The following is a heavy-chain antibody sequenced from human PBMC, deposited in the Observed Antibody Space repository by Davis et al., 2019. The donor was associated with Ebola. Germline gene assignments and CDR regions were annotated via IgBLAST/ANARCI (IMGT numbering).Heavy chain of an antibody. CDR1: GFIFSTYS. CDR3: ARGRCGGDCSHSRFFDF. D-gene: IGHD2-21*01. J-gene: IGHJ4*02. Sequence: PGGSLRLSCEASGFIFSTYSMSWVRQAPGRGLEWLSSIVEISTYRYYADSVKGRFTISRDNARNSLYLQMNSLRDEDTAVYYCARGRCGGDCSHSRFFDFRGQGTLVTVSS. CDR2: IVEISTYR. V-gene: IGHV3-21*01.